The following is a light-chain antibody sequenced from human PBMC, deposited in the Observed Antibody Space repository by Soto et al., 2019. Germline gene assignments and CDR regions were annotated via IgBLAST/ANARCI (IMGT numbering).Light chain of an antibody. CDR1: QSVTSNY. V-gene: IGKV3-20*01. J-gene: IGKJ5*01. CDR3: KQYGRSPSIT. Sequence: EIVLTQSPGTLSLSPGERATLSCGASQSVTSNYLAWYQQKPGQAPRLLIYSASRRATGVPDRFIGSGSGTDFTLTISRLEPEDFAVYYCKQYGRSPSITFGQGTRLEIK. CDR2: SAS.